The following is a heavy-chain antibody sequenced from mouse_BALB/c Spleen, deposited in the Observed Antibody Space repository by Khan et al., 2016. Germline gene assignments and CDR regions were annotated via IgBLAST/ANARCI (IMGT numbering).Heavy chain of an antibody. Sequence: EVELVESGGDLVKPGGSLKLSCAASGFTFSSYGMSWVRQTPDKRLEWVATISSGGSYTYYPDSVKGRFTISRDNAKNTLYLQMSSLKSEDTAMSHCARQSYGNYWFAYWGQGTLVTVSA. CDR2: ISSGGSYT. J-gene: IGHJ3*01. CDR3: ARQSYGNYWFAY. V-gene: IGHV5-6*01. D-gene: IGHD2-1*01. CDR1: GFTFSSYG.